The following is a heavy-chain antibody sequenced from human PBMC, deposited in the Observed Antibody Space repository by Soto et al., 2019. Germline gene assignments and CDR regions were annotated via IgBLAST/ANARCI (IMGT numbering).Heavy chain of an antibody. Sequence: ASVKVSCKASGFTFTAYHMHWVRQVPGQGLEWMGWIDLNNGDTHYEQRFQGWVTVTRDTSISTTYMEGGNLKSDDTAVYFCARQHGDYYRWFDPWGQGTLVTVSS. CDR1: GFTFTAYH. D-gene: IGHD4-17*01. CDR2: IDLNNGDT. J-gene: IGHJ5*02. CDR3: ARQHGDYYRWFDP. V-gene: IGHV1-2*04.